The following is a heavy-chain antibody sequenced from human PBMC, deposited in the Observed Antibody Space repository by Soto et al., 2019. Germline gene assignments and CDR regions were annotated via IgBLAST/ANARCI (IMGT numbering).Heavy chain of an antibody. V-gene: IGHV3-49*03. D-gene: IGHD6-19*01. Sequence: GGSLRLSCTASGFTFGDYAMSWFRQAPGKGLEWVGFIRSKAYGGTTEYAASVKGRFTISRDDSKSIAYLQMNSLKTEDTAVYYCTRDPGYSSGWSFDEWGQGTLVTVSS. J-gene: IGHJ4*02. CDR2: IRSKAYGGTT. CDR1: GFTFGDYA. CDR3: TRDPGYSSGWSFDE.